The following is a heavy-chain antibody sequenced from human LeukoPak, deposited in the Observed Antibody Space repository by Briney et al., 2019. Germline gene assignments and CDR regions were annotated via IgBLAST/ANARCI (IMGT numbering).Heavy chain of an antibody. CDR3: AGGVYDSSVSDAFDI. J-gene: IGHJ3*02. CDR2: MNPNSGNT. V-gene: IGHV1-8*01. CDR1: GSPFTSYD. D-gene: IGHD3-22*01. Sequence: VASVKVSCKASGSPFTSYDINWVRQATGQGLEWMGWMNPNSGNTGYAQKFQGRVTMTRNTSISTAYMELSSLRSEDTAVYYCAGGVYDSSVSDAFDIWGQGTMVTVSS.